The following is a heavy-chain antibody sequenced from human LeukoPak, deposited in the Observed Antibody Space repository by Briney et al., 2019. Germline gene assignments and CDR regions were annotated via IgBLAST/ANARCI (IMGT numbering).Heavy chain of an antibody. V-gene: IGHV3-23*01. CDR3: TKVRPAGNDY. Sequence: GGSLRLSCAASGFTFSSYAMHWVRQAPGKGLEWVSAISGSGGNTYYADSVKGRFTISRENSKNTLYLQMNSLRAEDTAVYYCTKVRPAGNDYWGQGTLVTVSS. CDR1: GFTFSSYA. D-gene: IGHD6-13*01. J-gene: IGHJ4*02. CDR2: ISGSGGNT.